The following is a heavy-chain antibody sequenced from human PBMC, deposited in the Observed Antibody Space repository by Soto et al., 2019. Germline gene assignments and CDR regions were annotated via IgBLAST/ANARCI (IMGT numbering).Heavy chain of an antibody. CDR3: ATDLLWFGELFRSDY. CDR1: GYTLTELS. Sequence: ASVKVSCKVSGYTLTELSMHWVRQAPGKGLEWMGGFDPEDGETIYTQKFQGRVTMTEDTSTDTAYMELSSLRSEDTAVYYCATDLLWFGELFRSDYWGQGTLVTVS. V-gene: IGHV1-24*01. D-gene: IGHD3-10*01. CDR2: FDPEDGET. J-gene: IGHJ4*02.